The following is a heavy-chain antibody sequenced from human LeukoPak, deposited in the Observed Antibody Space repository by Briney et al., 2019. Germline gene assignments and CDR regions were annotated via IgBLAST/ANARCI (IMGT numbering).Heavy chain of an antibody. CDR3: GRDQTVLRFLKWFDY. CDR1: GFTFSSYW. CDR2: IKQDGSEK. D-gene: IGHD3-3*01. Sequence: PGGSLRLSCAASGFTFSSYWMSWVRQAPGKGLEWVADIKQDGSEKYYVDSVRRRSTILGDNNKHSLYLQINSLGAEDTAVYDCGRDQTVLRFLKWFDYWGQGTLVTVSS. J-gene: IGHJ4*02. V-gene: IGHV3-7*01.